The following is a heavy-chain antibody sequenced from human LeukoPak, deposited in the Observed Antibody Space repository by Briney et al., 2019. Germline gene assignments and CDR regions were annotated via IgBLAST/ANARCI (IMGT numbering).Heavy chain of an antibody. CDR3: ARDSRYYGSENWFDP. D-gene: IGHD3-10*01. Sequence: GGSLRLSCAASGFTFGIFEMNWVRQAPGKGLEWVSYITSSGSTIYYADSVKGRFTISRDNAKNSLYLQMNSLRAEDTAVYYCARDSRYYGSENWFDPWGQGTLVTVSS. J-gene: IGHJ5*02. CDR1: GFTFGIFE. CDR2: ITSSGSTI. V-gene: IGHV3-48*03.